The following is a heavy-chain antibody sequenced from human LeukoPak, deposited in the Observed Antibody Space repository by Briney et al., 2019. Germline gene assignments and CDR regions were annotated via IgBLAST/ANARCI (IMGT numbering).Heavy chain of an antibody. V-gene: IGHV3-49*04. CDR1: GFTFGDYA. D-gene: IGHD3-10*01. J-gene: IGHJ4*02. CDR2: IRSKAYGGTT. Sequence: GGSLRLSCTASGFTFGDYAVSWVRQAPGKGLEWVGFIRSKAYGGTTEYAASVKGRFTISRDDSKSIAYLQLNSLKTEDTAVYCCARFVSYFDYWGQGTLVTVSS. CDR3: ARFVSYFDY.